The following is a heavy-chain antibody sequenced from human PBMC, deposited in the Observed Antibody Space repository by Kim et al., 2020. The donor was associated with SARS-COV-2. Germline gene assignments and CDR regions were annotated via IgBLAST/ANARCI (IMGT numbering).Heavy chain of an antibody. D-gene: IGHD1-26*01. CDR3: AKVPYDSGSYYGMDV. J-gene: IGHJ6*02. V-gene: IGHV3-23*01. CDR2: ISGSGGST. CDR1: GFTFSSYA. Sequence: GGSLRLSCAASGFTFSSYAMSWVRQAPGKGLEWVSAISGSGGSTYYADSVKGRFTISRDNSKNTLYLQMNSLRAEDTAVYYCAKVPYDSGSYYGMDVWGQGTTVPVSS.